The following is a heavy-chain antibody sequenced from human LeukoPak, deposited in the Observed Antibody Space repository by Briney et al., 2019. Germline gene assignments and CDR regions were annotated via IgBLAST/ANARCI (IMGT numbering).Heavy chain of an antibody. J-gene: IGHJ4*02. CDR1: GFTLGNYA. D-gene: IGHD3-10*01. CDR3: AKGVRLWFAFYFDY. V-gene: IGHV3-23*01. Sequence: GSLRLSCAASGFTLGNYAMSWVRQAPGKGLEWVSAISGNGYNTYYADSVKGRFTISSESSRNTLYLQMHSLRAEDTAVYYCAKGVRLWFAFYFDYWGQGTLVTVSS. CDR2: ISGNGYNT.